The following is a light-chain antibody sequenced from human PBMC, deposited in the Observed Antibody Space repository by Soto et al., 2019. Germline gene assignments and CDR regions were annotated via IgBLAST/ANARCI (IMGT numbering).Light chain of an antibody. CDR3: QQYDSSIT. V-gene: IGKV3-20*01. CDR1: QSVSTSY. J-gene: IGKJ5*01. Sequence: EIVLTQSPGTLSLSPVERATLSCRASQSVSTSYIAWYQQKPGQAPRLLIYTASNRATGIPDRFRGSGSGTDFTLTISRLEPEDFAVCYCQQYDSSITFGQGTRLEIK. CDR2: TAS.